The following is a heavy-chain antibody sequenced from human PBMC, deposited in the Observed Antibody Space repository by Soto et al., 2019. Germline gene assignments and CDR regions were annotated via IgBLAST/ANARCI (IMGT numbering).Heavy chain of an antibody. CDR1: GYTFXSYY. Sequence: XSVKVSCKASGYTFXSYYMHWVRQAPGQGLEWMGIINPSGGSTSYAQKFQGRVTMTRDTSTSTVYMELSSLRSEDTAVYYCARGGRQQLDFDYWGQGTLVTVSS. D-gene: IGHD6-13*01. CDR3: ARGGRQQLDFDY. V-gene: IGHV1-46*01. CDR2: INPSGGST. J-gene: IGHJ4*02.